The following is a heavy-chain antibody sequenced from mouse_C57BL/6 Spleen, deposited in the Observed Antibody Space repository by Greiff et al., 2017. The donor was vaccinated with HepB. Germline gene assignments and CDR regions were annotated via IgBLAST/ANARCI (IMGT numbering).Heavy chain of an antibody. CDR3: TASVTLGSSYLFAY. CDR2: IDPENGDT. J-gene: IGHJ3*01. D-gene: IGHD1-1*01. CDR1: GFNIKDDY. Sequence: VQLQQSGAELVRPGASVKLSCTASGFNIKDDYMHWVKQRPEQGLEWIGWIDPENGDTEYASKFQGKATITADTSSNTAYLQLSSLTSEDTAVYYCTASVTLGSSYLFAYWGQGTLVTVSA. V-gene: IGHV14-4*01.